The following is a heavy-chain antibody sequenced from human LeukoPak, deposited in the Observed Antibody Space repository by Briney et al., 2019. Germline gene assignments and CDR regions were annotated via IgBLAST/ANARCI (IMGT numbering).Heavy chain of an antibody. CDR3: ARGQLRYFDWLLPGVDY. D-gene: IGHD3-9*01. J-gene: IGHJ4*02. CDR1: GGSISSGDYY. CDR2: IYYSGST. Sequence: SETLSLTCIVSGGSISSGDYYWSWIRQHPGKGLEWIGYIYYSGSTYYNPSLKSRVTISVDTSKNQFSLKLSSVTAADTAVYYCARGQLRYFDWLLPGVDYWGQGTLVTVSS. V-gene: IGHV4-30-4*08.